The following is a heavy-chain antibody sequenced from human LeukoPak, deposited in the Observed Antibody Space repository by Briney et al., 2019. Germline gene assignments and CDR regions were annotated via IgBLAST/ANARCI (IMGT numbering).Heavy chain of an antibody. CDR3: ARVRHLGGSIYYFDY. J-gene: IGHJ4*02. Sequence: PSETLSLTCSVSGDSISNNYWSWIRQPPGKGLEWVGYMYHSGSTSYKPSLKSRATILIDMSKNQFSLKLSSVTAADTAVYYCARVRHLGGSIYYFDYWGQGTLVTVSS. CDR1: GDSISNNY. D-gene: IGHD3-10*01. CDR2: MYHSGST. V-gene: IGHV4-59*01.